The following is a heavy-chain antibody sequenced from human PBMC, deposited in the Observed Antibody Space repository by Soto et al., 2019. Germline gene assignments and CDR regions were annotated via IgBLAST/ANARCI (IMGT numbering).Heavy chain of an antibody. J-gene: IGHJ4*02. Sequence: EVQLVESGGGLVQPGRSLRLSCAASGFTFDDYAMHWVRQAPGKGLEGVSGISWNSGSIGYADSVKGRFTISRDNAKNSLYLQMNSLRAEDTALYYCAKENGGYYYDSGWIDYWGQGTLVTVSS. CDR1: GFTFDDYA. D-gene: IGHD3-22*01. CDR2: ISWNSGSI. V-gene: IGHV3-9*01. CDR3: AKENGGYYYDSGWIDY.